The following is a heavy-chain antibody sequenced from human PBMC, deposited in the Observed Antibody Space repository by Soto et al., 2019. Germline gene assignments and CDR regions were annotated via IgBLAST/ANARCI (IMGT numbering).Heavy chain of an antibody. CDR1: GGSISSGGYS. J-gene: IGHJ5*02. D-gene: IGHD1-1*01. V-gene: IGHV4-30-2*01. Sequence: QLQLQESGSGLVRPSQTLSLTCAVSGGSISSGGYSWNWIRQPPGKGLEWIGYIYHSGSTLYNPSPKSRVAISVDKSKNHFSLKLTSVTAADTAVYYCARDQLEGNWFDPWGQGTLVTVSS. CDR2: IYHSGST. CDR3: ARDQLEGNWFDP.